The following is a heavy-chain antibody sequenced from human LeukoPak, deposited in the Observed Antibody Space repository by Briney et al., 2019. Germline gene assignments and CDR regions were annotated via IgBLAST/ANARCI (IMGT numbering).Heavy chain of an antibody. J-gene: IGHJ4*02. Sequence: SETLSLTCTVSGGSISSYYWSWIRQPPGKGLEWIGYIYYSGSTNYNPSLKSRVTISVDTSKNQFSLKLSSVTAADTAVYYCARMKGDYWGQGTLVTVSS. V-gene: IGHV4-59*01. CDR1: GGSISSYY. CDR2: IYYSGST. CDR3: ARMKGDY.